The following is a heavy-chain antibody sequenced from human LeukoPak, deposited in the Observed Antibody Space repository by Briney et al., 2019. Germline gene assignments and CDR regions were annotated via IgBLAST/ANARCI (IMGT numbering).Heavy chain of an antibody. V-gene: IGHV4-61*01. CDR2: IYYTGTT. CDR1: GGSVSSSSYY. CDR3: ARGGGVAGTPYNPYDY. J-gene: IGHJ4*02. Sequence: PSETLSLTCTVSGGSVSSSSYYWSWIRQPPGTGLEWIGYIYYTGTTNYNPSLKSRVTISVDTSKNQFSLKLSSVTAADTAVYYCARGGGVAGTPYNPYDYWGQGTLVTVSS. D-gene: IGHD6-19*01.